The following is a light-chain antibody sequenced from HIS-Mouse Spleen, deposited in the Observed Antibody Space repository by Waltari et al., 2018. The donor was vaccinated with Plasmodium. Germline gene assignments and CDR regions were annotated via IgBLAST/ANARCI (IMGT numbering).Light chain of an antibody. Sequence: QSALTQPRSVSGSPGQSVTISCPGTSSDVGGYNYVSWYQQPPDKTPKLMIYDVSKRPSGVPDRFSGSKSGNTASLTISGLQAEDEADYYCCSYAGSYTWVFGGGTKLTVL. V-gene: IGLV2-11*01. CDR3: CSYAGSYTWV. CDR1: SSDVGGYNY. CDR2: DVS. J-gene: IGLJ2*01.